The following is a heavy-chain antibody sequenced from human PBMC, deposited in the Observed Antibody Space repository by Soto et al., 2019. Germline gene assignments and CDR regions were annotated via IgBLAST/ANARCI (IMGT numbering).Heavy chain of an antibody. CDR1: GGSISSYY. D-gene: IGHD6-13*01. Sequence: SETMSLTCTVSGGSISSYYWSWIRQPPGKGLEWIGYIYYSGSTNYNPSLKSRVTISVDTSKNQFSLKLSSVTAADTAVYYCARDPGDISSWYGGYFDYCGQGTLVPVSA. J-gene: IGHJ4*02. CDR2: IYYSGST. V-gene: IGHV4-59*01. CDR3: ARDPGDISSWYGGYFDY.